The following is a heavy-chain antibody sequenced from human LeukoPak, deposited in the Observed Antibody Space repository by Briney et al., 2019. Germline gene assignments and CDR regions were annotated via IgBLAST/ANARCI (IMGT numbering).Heavy chain of an antibody. V-gene: IGHV3-21*01. J-gene: IGHJ4*02. Sequence: GGSLRLSCAASGFTFSSYSMNWVRQAAGKGLEWVSSISSSSSYIYYADSVKGRFTISRDNAKNSLYLQMNSLRAEDTAVYYCAREGYCSSTSCPFRYWGQGTLVTVSS. CDR1: GFTFSSYS. D-gene: IGHD2-2*01. CDR3: AREGYCSSTSCPFRY. CDR2: ISSSSSYI.